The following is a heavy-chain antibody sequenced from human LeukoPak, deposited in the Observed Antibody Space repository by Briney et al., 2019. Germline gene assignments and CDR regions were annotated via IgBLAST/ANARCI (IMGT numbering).Heavy chain of an antibody. J-gene: IGHJ4*02. CDR3: AVEYSSSETFDY. Sequence: RAGGSLRLSCAASGFTFDDYAMHWVRQAPGKGLEWVSGISWNSGSIGYADPVKGRFTISRDNSKNTLYLQMNSLRAEDTAVYYCAVEYSSSETFDYWGQGTLVTVSS. D-gene: IGHD6-6*01. CDR2: ISWNSGSI. CDR1: GFTFDDYA. V-gene: IGHV3-9*01.